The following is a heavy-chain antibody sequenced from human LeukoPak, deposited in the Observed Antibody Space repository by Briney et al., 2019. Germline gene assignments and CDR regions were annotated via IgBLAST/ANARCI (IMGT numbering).Heavy chain of an antibody. CDR2: MNPNSGAT. Sequence: ASVKVSRKASGYTFTSYDINWVRQATGQGLEWMGWMNPNSGATDYAQKFQGRVTMTRDTSISTAYMELSSLKSDDTAVYYCAKIGSSHDFDYWGQGTLITVSS. CDR1: GYTFTSYD. V-gene: IGHV1-8*01. CDR3: AKIGSSHDFDY. D-gene: IGHD1-26*01. J-gene: IGHJ4*02.